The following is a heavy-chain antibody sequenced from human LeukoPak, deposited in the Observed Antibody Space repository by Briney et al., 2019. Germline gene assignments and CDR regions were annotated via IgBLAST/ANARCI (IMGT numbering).Heavy chain of an antibody. CDR3: ARVYTPRASLDYADLWSLFDP. D-gene: IGHD4-17*01. Sequence: SETLSLTCTVSGDSIRTYYWSWIGQPAGKGLEWIGHFYTSGSTNYTPSLKSRATMSVDTSKNQFSLKLSSVTAADTAVYYCARVYTPRASLDYADLWSLFDPWGQGTLVIVSS. CDR1: GDSIRTYY. CDR2: FYTSGST. J-gene: IGHJ5*02. V-gene: IGHV4-4*07.